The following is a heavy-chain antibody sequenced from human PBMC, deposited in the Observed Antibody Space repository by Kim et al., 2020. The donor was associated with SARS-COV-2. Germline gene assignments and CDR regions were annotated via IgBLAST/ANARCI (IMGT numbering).Heavy chain of an antibody. CDR1: GYSFTSYW. CDR2: IDPSDSYT. D-gene: IGHD3-3*01. V-gene: IGHV5-10-1*01. CDR3: ARHPNDFWSGYQRGAITEYVDY. J-gene: IGHJ4*02. Sequence: GESLKISCKGSGYSFTSYWISWVRQMPGKGLEWMGRIDPSDSYTNYSPSFQGHVTISADKSISTAYLQWSSLKASDTAMYYCARHPNDFWSGYQRGAITEYVDYWRQGTLVTVSS.